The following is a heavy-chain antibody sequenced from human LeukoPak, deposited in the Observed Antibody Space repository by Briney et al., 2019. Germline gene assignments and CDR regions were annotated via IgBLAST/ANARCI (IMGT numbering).Heavy chain of an antibody. CDR2: IYYSGST. Sequence: SETLSLTCTVSGGSISSYYWSWIRQPPGKGLEWIGHIYYSGSTNYNPFLKSRVTISVDTSKNQFSLKLSSVTAADTAVYYCARVPFYCSGGSCLRHAFDIWGQGTMVTVSS. CDR3: ARVPFYCSGGSCLRHAFDI. D-gene: IGHD2-15*01. V-gene: IGHV4-59*01. CDR1: GGSISSYY. J-gene: IGHJ3*02.